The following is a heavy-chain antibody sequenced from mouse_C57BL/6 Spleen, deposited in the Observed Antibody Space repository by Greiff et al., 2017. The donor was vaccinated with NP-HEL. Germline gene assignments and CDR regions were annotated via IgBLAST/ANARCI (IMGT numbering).Heavy chain of an antibody. D-gene: IGHD2-3*01. CDR1: GYAFSSSW. Sequence: VKLMESGPELVKPGASVKISCKASGYAFSSSWMNWVKQRPGKGLEWIGRIYPGDGDTNYNGKFKGKATLTADKSSSTAYMQLSSLTSEDSAVYFCARDDGYLGYWGQGTTLTVSS. CDR2: IYPGDGDT. CDR3: ARDDGYLGY. V-gene: IGHV1-82*01. J-gene: IGHJ2*01.